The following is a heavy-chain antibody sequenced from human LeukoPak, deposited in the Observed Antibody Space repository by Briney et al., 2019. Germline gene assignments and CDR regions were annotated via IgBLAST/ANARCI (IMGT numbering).Heavy chain of an antibody. Sequence: SETLSLTCTVSGGSISSGDYYWSWIRQPPGKGLEWIGYIYYSGSTYYNPPLKSRVTISVDTSKNQFSLKLSSVTAADTAVYYCARVLAAAGDFDYWGQGTLVTVSS. J-gene: IGHJ4*02. CDR2: IYYSGST. D-gene: IGHD6-13*01. CDR3: ARVLAAAGDFDY. V-gene: IGHV4-30-4*01. CDR1: GGSISSGDYY.